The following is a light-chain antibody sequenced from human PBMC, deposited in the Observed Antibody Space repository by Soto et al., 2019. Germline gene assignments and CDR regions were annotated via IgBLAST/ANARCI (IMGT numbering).Light chain of an antibody. V-gene: IGLV1-44*01. CDR3: AAWDDSLNGPV. J-gene: IGLJ2*01. Sequence: QSVLTQPPSESGNPGQRVTISCSGSSSNIGNNTVNWYQQLPGTAPKLLIYSNNQRPSGVPDRFSGSKSGTSASLAISGLQSEDEADYYCAAWDDSLNGPVFGGGTKVTVL. CDR2: SNN. CDR1: SSNIGNNT.